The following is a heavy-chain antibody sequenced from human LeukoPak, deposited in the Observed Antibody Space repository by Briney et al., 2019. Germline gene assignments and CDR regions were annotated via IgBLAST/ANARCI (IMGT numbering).Heavy chain of an antibody. V-gene: IGHV3-48*01. D-gene: IGHD1-1*01. Sequence: GGSLRLSCAASGFTFSSYSMNWVRQAPGKGLEWVSCISSSSSTIYYADSVKGRFTISRDNAKNSLYLQMNSLRAEDTAVYYCARDFNDWNDGWGYYFDYWGQGTLVTVSS. CDR2: ISSSSSTI. CDR3: ARDFNDWNDGWGYYFDY. J-gene: IGHJ4*02. CDR1: GFTFSSYS.